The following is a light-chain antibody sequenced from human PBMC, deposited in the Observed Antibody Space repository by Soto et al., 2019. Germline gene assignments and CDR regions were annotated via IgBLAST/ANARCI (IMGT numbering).Light chain of an antibody. CDR2: DAS. V-gene: IGKV3-15*01. CDR3: QQCSNWPLT. Sequence: EIVMTQSPATLSVSPGEGATLSCKASQSVYNNLAWYQQRPGQPPRLLIYDASTRATGISARFSGSGYGTDFTLTISSLQSEDFAVYFCQQCSNWPLTFGGGTKVEIK. J-gene: IGKJ4*01. CDR1: QSVYNN.